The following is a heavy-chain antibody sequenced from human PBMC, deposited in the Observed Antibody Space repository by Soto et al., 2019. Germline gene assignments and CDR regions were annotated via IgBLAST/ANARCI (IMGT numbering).Heavy chain of an antibody. CDR1: GFTFSNYG. CDR2: IWYDGGNK. CDR3: GREYRSSWCPGY. D-gene: IGHD6-13*01. V-gene: IGHV3-33*01. J-gene: IGHJ4*02. Sequence: QVQLVESGGGVVQPGRSLRLSCSASGFTFSNYGMHWVRQAPGKGLEWVAVIWYDGGNKYYADSVKGRFTISRDNSKNTMDLQMNSLRVEDTAVYYCGREYRSSWCPGYWGQGTLVIVSS.